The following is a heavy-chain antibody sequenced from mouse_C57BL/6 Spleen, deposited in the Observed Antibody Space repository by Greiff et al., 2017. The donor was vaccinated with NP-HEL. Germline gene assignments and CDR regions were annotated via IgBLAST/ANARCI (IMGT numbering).Heavy chain of an antibody. Sequence: EVQLQQSGPELVKPGASVKIPCKASGYTFTDYNMDWVKQSHGKSLEWIGDINPNNGGTIYNQKFKGKATLTVDKSSSTAYMELRSLTSEDTAVYYCARRGAFYGSSSYAMEYWGQGTSVTVSS. D-gene: IGHD1-1*01. CDR1: GYTFTDYN. CDR2: INPNNGGT. J-gene: IGHJ4*01. V-gene: IGHV1-18*01. CDR3: ARRGAFYGSSSYAMEY.